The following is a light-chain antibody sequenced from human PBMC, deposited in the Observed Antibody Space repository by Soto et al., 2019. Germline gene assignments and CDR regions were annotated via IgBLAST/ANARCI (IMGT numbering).Light chain of an antibody. CDR3: KSYTTTSTYV. Sequence: QSVLTQPASVSGSPGQSIAISCTGTSSDVGAYSYVSWYQQPPGKAPKLMIYDVSNRPSGVSDRFSGSKSGNTASLTISGLQTEDEADYYCKSYTTTSTYVFGTGTKVTVL. CDR2: DVS. J-gene: IGLJ1*01. CDR1: SSDVGAYSY. V-gene: IGLV2-14*01.